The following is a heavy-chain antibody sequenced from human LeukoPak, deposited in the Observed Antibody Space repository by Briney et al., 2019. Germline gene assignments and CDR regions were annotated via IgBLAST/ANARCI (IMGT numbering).Heavy chain of an antibody. Sequence: SETLSLTCAVYGGSFSGYYWSWIRQPPGKGLEWLGEINHSGSTNYNPSLKSRVTISVDTSKNQFSLKLSSVTAADTAVYYCARGEKRTLNYWGQGTLVTVSS. CDR1: GGSFSGYY. V-gene: IGHV4-34*01. CDR2: INHSGST. CDR3: ARGEKRTLNY. J-gene: IGHJ4*02. D-gene: IGHD3/OR15-3a*01.